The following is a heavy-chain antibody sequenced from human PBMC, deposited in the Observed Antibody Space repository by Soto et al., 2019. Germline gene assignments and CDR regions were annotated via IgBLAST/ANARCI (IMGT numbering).Heavy chain of an antibody. CDR3: AKNQGVELVPLATVDWFDP. V-gene: IGHV4-30-4*01. D-gene: IGHD1-26*01. J-gene: IGHJ5*02. Sequence: SETLSLTCTVSGGSISSGDYYWSWIRQPPGKGLEWIGYIYYSGSTFYNPSLKNRVTISLDTSKIQFSLKLSSVTAADTAVYHCAKNQGVELVPLATVDWFDPWGQGSVVTVSS. CDR1: GGSISSGDYY. CDR2: IYYSGST.